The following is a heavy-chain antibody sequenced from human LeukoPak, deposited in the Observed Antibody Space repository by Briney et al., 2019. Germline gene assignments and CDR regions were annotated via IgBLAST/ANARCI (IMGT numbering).Heavy chain of an antibody. V-gene: IGHV3-33*01. D-gene: IGHD2-15*01. CDR3: ARDILANDY. CDR2: IWYDASRK. CDR1: GFDFSSYG. Sequence: PGGSLRLSCAASGFDFSSYGIHWVRQAPGKGLEWITLIWYDASRKYYADSVKGRFTISRDNSKKMVFLQMNSLRAEDTAVYYCARDILANDYWGQGTLVTVSS. J-gene: IGHJ4*02.